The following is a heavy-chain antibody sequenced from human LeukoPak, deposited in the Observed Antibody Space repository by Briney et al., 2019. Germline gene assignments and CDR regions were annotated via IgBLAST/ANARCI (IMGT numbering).Heavy chain of an antibody. Sequence: PSETLSLTCAVYGGSFSGYYWSWIRQPPGKGLEWIGEINHSGSTNYNPSLKSRVTISVDTSKNQFSLKLSSVTAADTAVYYCASAIAAAARGNWFDPWGQGTLVTVSS. CDR3: ASAIAAAARGNWFDP. CDR1: GGSFSGYY. CDR2: INHSGST. J-gene: IGHJ5*02. V-gene: IGHV4-34*01. D-gene: IGHD6-13*01.